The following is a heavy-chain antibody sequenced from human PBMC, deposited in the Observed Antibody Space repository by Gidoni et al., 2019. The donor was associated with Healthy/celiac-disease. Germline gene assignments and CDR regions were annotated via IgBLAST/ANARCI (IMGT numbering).Heavy chain of an antibody. J-gene: IGHJ4*02. D-gene: IGHD5-18*01. Sequence: QVQLQQWGAGLLKPSETLSLTCAVYGGSFSGYYWSWIRQPPGKGLEWIGEINHSGSTNYNPSLKSRVTISVDTSKNQFSLKLSSVTAADTAVYYCARGRVDTSGYFDYWGQGTLVTVSS. CDR1: GGSFSGYY. V-gene: IGHV4-34*01. CDR2: INHSGST. CDR3: ARGRVDTSGYFDY.